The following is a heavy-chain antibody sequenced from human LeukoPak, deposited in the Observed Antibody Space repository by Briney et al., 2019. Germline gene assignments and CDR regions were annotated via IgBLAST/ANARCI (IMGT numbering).Heavy chain of an antibody. J-gene: IGHJ4*02. Sequence: GGSLRLSCAASGFTFSSYAMNWVRQAPGKGLEWVSAITGSGGRTYYADSVKGRFTISRDNSKNTLYLQMNSLRAEDTAVYYCAKGPAMVDYWGQGTLVTVSS. CDR3: AKGPAMVDY. CDR2: ITGSGGRT. D-gene: IGHD5-18*01. CDR1: GFTFSSYA. V-gene: IGHV3-23*01.